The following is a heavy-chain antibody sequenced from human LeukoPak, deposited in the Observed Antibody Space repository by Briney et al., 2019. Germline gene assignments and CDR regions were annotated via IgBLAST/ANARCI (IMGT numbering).Heavy chain of an antibody. CDR1: GFTFCSYG. CDR2: MPNDRRNN. Sequence: PGGSLRLSWAASGFTFCSYGMHWVRQAPDKGLEWVAVMPNDRRNNYYAESVKGRFTISRDNSKNTLYLQMNSLRTEDTAVYYCATSRDFYDTSGYYPYYFDCWGQGTLVTVSS. V-gene: IGHV3-30*02. D-gene: IGHD3-22*01. CDR3: ATSRDFYDTSGYYPYYFDC. J-gene: IGHJ4*02.